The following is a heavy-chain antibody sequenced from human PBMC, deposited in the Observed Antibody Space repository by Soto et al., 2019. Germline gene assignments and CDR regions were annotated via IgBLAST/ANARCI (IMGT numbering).Heavy chain of an antibody. J-gene: IGHJ4*02. CDR1: GFTFSVHY. Sequence: VQLVESGGGLVKPGGSLRLSCAASGFTFSVHYMTWIRQAPGKGPEWLSYISGGGDIISYADSVKGRFIISRDNAKRSLYLQMNSLTVEDTAVYYCSRDPRLADYWGQGTLVTVSS. CDR3: SRDPRLADY. V-gene: IGHV3-11*01. D-gene: IGHD6-25*01. CDR2: ISGGGDII.